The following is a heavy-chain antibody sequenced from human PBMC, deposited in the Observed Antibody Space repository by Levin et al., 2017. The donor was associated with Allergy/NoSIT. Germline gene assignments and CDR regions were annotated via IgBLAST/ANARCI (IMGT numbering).Heavy chain of an antibody. CDR1: GFTFSSYS. CDR2: ISAVSTYI. D-gene: IGHD4-17*01. V-gene: IGHV3-21*01. J-gene: IGHJ5*02. Sequence: MPGGSLRLSCAASGFTFSSYSMTWVRQAPGKALEWVSSISAVSTYIYYADSVKGRFTISRDNAKNSLYLQMDSLRAEDTAVYYCARDRDGDFFKWLDPWGQGTLVTVSS. CDR3: ARDRDGDFFKWLDP.